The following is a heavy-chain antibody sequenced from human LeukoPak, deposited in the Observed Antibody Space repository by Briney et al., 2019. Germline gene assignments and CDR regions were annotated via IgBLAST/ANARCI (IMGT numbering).Heavy chain of an antibody. D-gene: IGHD3-16*01. CDR3: ARVRIVRRGRSQKFDP. J-gene: IGHJ5*02. V-gene: IGHV4-30-4*01. CDR2: IYYSGST. CDR1: GGSISSGDYY. Sequence: SETLSLTCTVSGGSISSGDYYWSWIRQPPGKGLEWIGYIYYSGSTYYNPSLKSRVTISVDTSKNQFSLKLSSVTAADTAVYYCARVRIVRRGRSQKFDPWGQGTLVTVSS.